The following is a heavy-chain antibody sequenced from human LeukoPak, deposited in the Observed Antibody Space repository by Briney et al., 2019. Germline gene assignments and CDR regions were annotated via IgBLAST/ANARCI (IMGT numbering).Heavy chain of an antibody. V-gene: IGHV3-30*02. CDR2: IRYDGSNK. CDR3: AKDGEAGGGSGYYYYYYYMDV. D-gene: IGHD3-22*01. CDR1: GFIFSSYN. Sequence: GGSLRLSCAASGFIFSSYNMNWVRQAPGKGLEWVAFIRYDGSNKYYADSVKGRFTISRDNSKNTLYLQMNSLRAEDTAVYYCAKDGEAGGGSGYYYYYYYMDVWGKGTTVTVSS. J-gene: IGHJ6*03.